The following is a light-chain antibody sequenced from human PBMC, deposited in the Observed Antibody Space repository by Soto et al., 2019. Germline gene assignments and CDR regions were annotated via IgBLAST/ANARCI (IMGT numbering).Light chain of an antibody. CDR3: QQYGSTPYT. CDR1: QSVDSN. V-gene: IGKV3D-15*02. Sequence: EIVMTQSPATLSVSPGDGATLSCRASQSVDSNLAWYQQKPGQTPRLLIYGASTRPTGIPARFSGSGSGTEFTLTISSLQSEDSAVYYCQQYGSTPYTFGQGTKLEIK. J-gene: IGKJ2*01. CDR2: GAS.